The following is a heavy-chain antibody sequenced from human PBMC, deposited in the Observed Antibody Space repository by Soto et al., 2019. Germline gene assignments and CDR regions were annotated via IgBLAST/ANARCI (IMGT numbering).Heavy chain of an antibody. V-gene: IGHV1-69*13. Sequence: ASVKVSCKASGGTFSSYAISWVRQAPGQGLEWMGGIIPIFGTANYAQKFQGRVTITADESTSTAYMELSSLRSEDTAVYYCARASRYFDWLSLQNYYYGMDVWGQGTTVTVSS. CDR2: IIPIFGTA. D-gene: IGHD3-9*01. CDR3: ARASRYFDWLSLQNYYYGMDV. J-gene: IGHJ6*02. CDR1: GGTFSSYA.